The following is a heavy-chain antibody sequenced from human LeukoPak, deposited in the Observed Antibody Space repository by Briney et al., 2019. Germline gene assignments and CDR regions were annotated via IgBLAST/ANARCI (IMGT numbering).Heavy chain of an antibody. J-gene: IGHJ4*02. Sequence: SETLSLTCTVSGSSISSYYWSWIRQPAGKGLEWIGRIYTSGSTNYNPSLKSRVTISVDTSRNQFSLNLNSVTAADTAVYYCARRGGSWKANYYFDYWGQGTLVTVSS. CDR2: IYTSGST. CDR1: GSSISSYY. D-gene: IGHD2-15*01. CDR3: ARRGGSWKANYYFDY. V-gene: IGHV4-4*07.